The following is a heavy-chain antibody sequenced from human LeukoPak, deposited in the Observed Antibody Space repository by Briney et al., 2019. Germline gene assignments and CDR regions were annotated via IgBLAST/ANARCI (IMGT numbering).Heavy chain of an antibody. CDR3: ARRLFDRSGEWVFDY. D-gene: IGHD3-22*01. CDR2: INHSGST. CDR1: GGSFSGYY. J-gene: IGHJ4*02. Sequence: PSETLSLTCAVYGGSFSGYYWSWIRQPPGKGLEWIGEINHSGSTNYNPSLKSRVTISVDTSKNQFSLKVNSVTAADTAVYYCARRLFDRSGEWVFDYWGQGTLVTVSS. V-gene: IGHV4-34*01.